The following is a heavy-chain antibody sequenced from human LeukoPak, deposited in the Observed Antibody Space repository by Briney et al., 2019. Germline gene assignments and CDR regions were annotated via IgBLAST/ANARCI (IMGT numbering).Heavy chain of an antibody. D-gene: IGHD3-10*01. CDR2: IYWDDDK. CDR3: AHRASGSYEGVFDY. J-gene: IGHJ4*02. CDR1: GFSLTTNGMG. Sequence: SGPTLVNPTQTLTLTCTFSGFSLTTNGMGVGWIRQPPGKALEWLALIYWDDDKRYSPSLKSRLTITKDTSTNQVVLTMTNVDPVDTATYYCAHRASGSYEGVFDYWGQGTLVTVSS. V-gene: IGHV2-5*02.